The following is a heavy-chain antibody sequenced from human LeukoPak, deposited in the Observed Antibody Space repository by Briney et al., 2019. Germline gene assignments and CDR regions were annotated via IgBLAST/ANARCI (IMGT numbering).Heavy chain of an antibody. D-gene: IGHD6-19*01. J-gene: IGHJ4*02. CDR3: ARVSYSSGWYDDYFDY. Sequence: SGPTLVKPSETLSLTCTVSGGSISSYYWSWIRQPPGKGLEWIGYIYYSGSTNYNPSLKSRVTISVDTSKNQFSLKLSSVTAADTAVYYCARVSYSSGWYDDYFDYWGQGTLVTVSS. CDR1: GGSISSYY. CDR2: IYYSGST. V-gene: IGHV4-59*01.